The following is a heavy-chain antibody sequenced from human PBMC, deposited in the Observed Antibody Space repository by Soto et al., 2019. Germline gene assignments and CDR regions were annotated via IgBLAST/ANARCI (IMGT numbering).Heavy chain of an antibody. CDR2: IYYSGST. Sequence: QVQRQESGPGLVKPSETLSLTCTVSGGSISSYYWSWIRQPPGKGLEWIGYIYYSGSTNYNPSLKSRVTISVDTSKNQFSLKLSSVTAADTAVYYCARLNCSGGSCYDIFDYWGQGTLVTVSS. J-gene: IGHJ4*02. D-gene: IGHD2-15*01. CDR1: GGSISSYY. CDR3: ARLNCSGGSCYDIFDY. V-gene: IGHV4-59*01.